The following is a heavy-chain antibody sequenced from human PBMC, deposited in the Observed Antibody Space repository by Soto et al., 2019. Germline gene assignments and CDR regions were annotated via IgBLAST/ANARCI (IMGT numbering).Heavy chain of an antibody. V-gene: IGHV1-2*02. CDR2: INPNNDDT. Sequence: GASVKVSCKASGYTFTGYYIHWVRQAPGQGLEWMGWINPNNDDTNYAQNFQGRVTMTRDTSITTAYMELSRLTYDDTAVYFCARGPRSNDYWGQGTLVTVSS. CDR1: GYTFTGYY. CDR3: ARGPRSNDY. J-gene: IGHJ4*02.